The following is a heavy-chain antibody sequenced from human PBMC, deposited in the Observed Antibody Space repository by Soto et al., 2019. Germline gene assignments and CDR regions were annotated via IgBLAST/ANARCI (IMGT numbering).Heavy chain of an antibody. V-gene: IGHV3-21*06. J-gene: IGHJ3*02. CDR3: VRDRDWAFDI. CDR1: GYALRDYS. D-gene: IGHD3-9*01. CDR2: AGTSRKYI. Sequence: GGSLRLSCGASGYALRDYSMNWVRQAPGKGLEWVSYAGTSRKYIFYADSVRGRFTISRDDARNSVYLQLNSLRDEDTAVYYCVRDRDWAFDIWGQGTMVTVSS.